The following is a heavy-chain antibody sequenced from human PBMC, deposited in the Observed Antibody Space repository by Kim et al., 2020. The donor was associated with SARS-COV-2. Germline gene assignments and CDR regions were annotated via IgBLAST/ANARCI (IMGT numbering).Heavy chain of an antibody. V-gene: IGHV7-4-1*02. CDR3: ARVGPQYSGSYYWYFDL. CDR2: INTNTGNP. J-gene: IGHJ2*01. CDR1: GYTFTSYA. D-gene: IGHD1-26*01. Sequence: ASVKVSCKASGYTFTSYAMNWVRQAPGQGLEWMGWINTNTGNPTYAQGFTGRFVFSLDTSVSTAYLQISSLKAEDTAVYYCARVGPQYSGSYYWYFDLWGRGTLVTVSS.